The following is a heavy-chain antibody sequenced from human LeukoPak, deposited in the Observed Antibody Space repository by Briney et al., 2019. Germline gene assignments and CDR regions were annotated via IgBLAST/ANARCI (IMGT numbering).Heavy chain of an antibody. D-gene: IGHD3-16*02. CDR2: ISAYNGNT. Sequence: ASVKVSCKASGYTFTSYGISWVRQAPGQGLEWMGWISAYNGNTNYAQKLQGRVTMTTDTSTSTAYMELRSLRSDDTAVYYCARHYDYVWGSYPRGFDYWGQGTLVTVSS. CDR3: ARHYDYVWGSYPRGFDY. CDR1: GYTFTSYG. V-gene: IGHV1-18*01. J-gene: IGHJ4*02.